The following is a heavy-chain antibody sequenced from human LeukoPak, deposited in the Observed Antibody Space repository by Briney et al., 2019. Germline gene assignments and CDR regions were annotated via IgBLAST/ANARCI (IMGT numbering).Heavy chain of an antibody. Sequence: GGSLRLSCAASGFTFSSYAMSWVRQAPGKGLEWVSAISGSGGSTYYADSVKGRSTISRDNSKNTLYLQMNSLRAEDTAVYYCAKSRRDGYKYYFDYWGQGTLVTVSS. D-gene: IGHD5-24*01. J-gene: IGHJ4*02. V-gene: IGHV3-23*01. CDR3: AKSRRDGYKYYFDY. CDR2: ISGSGGST. CDR1: GFTFSSYA.